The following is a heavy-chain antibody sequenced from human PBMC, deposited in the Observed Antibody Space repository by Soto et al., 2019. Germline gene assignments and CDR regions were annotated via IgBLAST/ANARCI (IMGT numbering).Heavy chain of an antibody. J-gene: IGHJ4*02. D-gene: IGHD6-6*01. CDR2: IYHSGST. Sequence: SETLSLTCAFSCGSISSSNWWSWVRQPPGKGLEWIGEIYHSGSTNYNPSLKSRVTISVDKSKNQFSLKLSSVTAADTAVYYCARETYSSSSGNYFDYWGQGTLVTVSS. CDR3: ARETYSSSSGNYFDY. CDR1: CGSISSSNW. V-gene: IGHV4-4*02.